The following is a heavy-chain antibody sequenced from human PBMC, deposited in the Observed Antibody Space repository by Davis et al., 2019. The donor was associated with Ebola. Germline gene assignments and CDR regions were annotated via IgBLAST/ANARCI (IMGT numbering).Heavy chain of an antibody. J-gene: IGHJ4*02. Sequence: GGPLRLSCAASGFTFSGSAMHWVRQASGKGLEWVGRIRSKANSYATAYAASVKGRFTISRDDSKNTAYLQMNSLKTEDTAVYYCTSTTVTTDYWGQGTLVTVSS. CDR3: TSTTVTTDY. D-gene: IGHD4-17*01. V-gene: IGHV3-73*01. CDR1: GFTFSGSA. CDR2: IRSKANSYAT.